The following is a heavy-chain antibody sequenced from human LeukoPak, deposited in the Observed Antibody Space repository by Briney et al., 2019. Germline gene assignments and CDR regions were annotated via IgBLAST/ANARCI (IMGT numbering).Heavy chain of an antibody. Sequence: GGSLRLSCVASRFTFSTYWMNWVRQAPGKGLEWVANIKQDGSEKHYVDSVKGRFTISRDNARKSLYLQMSSLRAEDTAVYYCASSLAVAAWFDPWGQGTLVTVSS. CDR3: ASSLAVAAWFDP. CDR1: RFTFSTYW. J-gene: IGHJ5*02. CDR2: IKQDGSEK. D-gene: IGHD6-19*01. V-gene: IGHV3-7*01.